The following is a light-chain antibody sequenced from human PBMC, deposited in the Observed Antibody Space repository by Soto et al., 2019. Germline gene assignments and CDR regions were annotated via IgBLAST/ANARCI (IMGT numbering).Light chain of an antibody. Sequence: DIQMTQSPSSLSASVGDRVTITCRASQTISNYLSWYQQRPVKAPKLLIYAASSLQSGAPSRFSGSGSGTDLTLSISSLQPEDFSTYYCQHSHITLAFGGGTKVELQ. CDR3: QHSHITLA. CDR2: AAS. V-gene: IGKV1-39*01. J-gene: IGKJ4*02. CDR1: QTISNY.